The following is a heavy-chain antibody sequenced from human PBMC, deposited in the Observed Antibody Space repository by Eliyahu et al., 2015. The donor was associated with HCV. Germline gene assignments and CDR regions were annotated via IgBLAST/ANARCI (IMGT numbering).Heavy chain of an antibody. D-gene: IGHD6-19*01. CDR2: IHYSGST. CDR1: GGSIXTXY. CDR3: ASGGGGIAVTGTGGWFDP. J-gene: IGHJ5*02. V-gene: IGHV4-59*01. Sequence: QVRLQESGPGLXKPSETLSLTCSVCGGSIXTXYWSWIRQPPGKGLEWIGYIHYSGSTNYSPSLKSRVTMSVDTSKNQFSLNLTSVTAADTAIYYCASGGGGIAVTGTGGWFDPWGQGTLVTVSS.